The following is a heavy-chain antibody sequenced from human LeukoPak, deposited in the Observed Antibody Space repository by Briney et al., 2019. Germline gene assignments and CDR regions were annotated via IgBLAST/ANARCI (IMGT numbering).Heavy chain of an antibody. CDR1: GFTVSSNY. CDR2: IYSGGST. J-gene: IGHJ4*02. CDR3: GGITRYYFDY. D-gene: IGHD4-23*01. Sequence: GGSLRLSCAASGFTVSSNYMSWVRQAPGKGLEWVSAIYSGGSTYYADSVKGRFTISRDNSKNTLYLQMNSLRAEDTAVYYCGGITRYYFDYWGQGTLVTVSS. V-gene: IGHV3-66*01.